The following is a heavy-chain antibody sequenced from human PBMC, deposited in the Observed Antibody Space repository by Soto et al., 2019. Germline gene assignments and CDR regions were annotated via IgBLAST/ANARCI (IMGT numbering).Heavy chain of an antibody. J-gene: IGHJ4*02. Sequence: GGALRRSCAAPGFNLSSYRMHWVRPTPGKGLVWVSRINSDGSSTSYADSVKGRFTISRDNAKNTLYLQMNSLRAEDTAVYYCAIRASYYDSSGYFDYWGQGTLVTVSS. CDR1: GFNLSSYR. CDR3: AIRASYYDSSGYFDY. V-gene: IGHV3-74*01. D-gene: IGHD3-22*01. CDR2: INSDGSST.